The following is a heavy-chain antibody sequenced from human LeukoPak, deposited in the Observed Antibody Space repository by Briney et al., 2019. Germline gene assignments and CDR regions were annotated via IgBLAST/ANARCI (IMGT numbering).Heavy chain of an antibody. D-gene: IGHD6-19*01. Sequence: GGSLRLSCAASGFTFSSYGMHWVRQAPGKGLVWVAVISYDGSNKYYADSVKGRFTLSRDNSEDTLYLQMNSLKPEDTAVYFCAKGASGWYFDYWGQGTLVTVSS. CDR1: GFTFSSYG. CDR3: AKGASGWYFDY. V-gene: IGHV3-30*18. CDR2: ISYDGSNK. J-gene: IGHJ4*02.